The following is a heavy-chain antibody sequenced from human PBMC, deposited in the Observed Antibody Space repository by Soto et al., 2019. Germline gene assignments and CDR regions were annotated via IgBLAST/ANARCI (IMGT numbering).Heavy chain of an antibody. D-gene: IGHD6-13*01. CDR3: ARDTYSSTPI. J-gene: IGHJ3*02. CDR1: GFTFSNYN. V-gene: IGHV3-48*01. Sequence: GGSLRIYRAASGFTFSNYNMNWVRQAPGKGLEWVSYISSSSSTIYYADSVKGRFTISRDNAKNSLYLQMNSLRAEDTAVYYCARDTYSSTPIWGQGTMVTVSS. CDR2: ISSSSSTI.